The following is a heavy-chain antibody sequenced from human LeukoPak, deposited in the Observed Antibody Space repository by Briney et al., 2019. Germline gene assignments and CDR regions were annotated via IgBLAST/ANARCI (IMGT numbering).Heavy chain of an antibody. V-gene: IGHV1-46*01. J-gene: IGHJ4*02. Sequence: GASVKVSCKASGYTFTSYYIHWMRQAPGQGLEWMGLINPSGGSTSYTQSFQGRVTLTRDTSTNTVYMELSSLRSEDTAVYYCARGQEKNDFWSAFDCWGQGTLVTVSS. CDR3: ARGQEKNDFWSAFDC. CDR2: INPSGGST. D-gene: IGHD3-3*01. CDR1: GYTFTSYY.